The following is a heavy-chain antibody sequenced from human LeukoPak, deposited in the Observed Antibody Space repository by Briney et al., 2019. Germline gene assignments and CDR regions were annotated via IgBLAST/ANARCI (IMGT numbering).Heavy chain of an antibody. CDR2: ISGSGGST. J-gene: IGHJ4*02. CDR1: GFAFSSYA. Sequence: PGGSLRLSCAASGFAFSSYAMSWVRQAPGKGLEWVSAISGSGGSTYYADSVKGRFTISRDKSKNTLYLQMNSLRAEDTAVYYCAKTSRNIVLMVYAIIYFDYWGQGTLVTVSS. CDR3: AKTSRNIVLMVYAIIYFDY. D-gene: IGHD2-8*01. V-gene: IGHV3-23*01.